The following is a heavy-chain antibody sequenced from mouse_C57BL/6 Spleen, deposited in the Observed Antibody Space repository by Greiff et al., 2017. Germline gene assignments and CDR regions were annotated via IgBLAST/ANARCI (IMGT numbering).Heavy chain of an antibody. CDR2: ISSGSSTI. J-gene: IGHJ4*01. CDR3: ASGHYYDYDVGDYYAMDY. Sequence: DVKLVESGGGLVKPGGSLKLSCAASGFTFSDYGMHWVRQAPEKGLEWVAYISSGSSTIYYADTVKGRITISRDNAKNTLFLQMTSLRSEDTAMYYCASGHYYDYDVGDYYAMDYGGQGTSVTVSS. D-gene: IGHD2-4*01. CDR1: GFTFSDYG. V-gene: IGHV5-17*01.